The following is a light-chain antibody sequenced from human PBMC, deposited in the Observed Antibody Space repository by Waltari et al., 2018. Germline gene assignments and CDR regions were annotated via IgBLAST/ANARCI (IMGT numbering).Light chain of an antibody. CDR2: DVS. V-gene: IGLV2-14*01. CDR3: SSYTSSSIVV. Sequence: QSALTQPASVSGSPGQSITIPCTGTSSDVGGYNYVSWSQQHPGKAPKLMIYDVSKRPSGVSNRFSGSKSGNTASLTISGLQAEDEADYYCSSYTSSSIVVFGGGTKLTVL. J-gene: IGLJ2*01. CDR1: SSDVGGYNY.